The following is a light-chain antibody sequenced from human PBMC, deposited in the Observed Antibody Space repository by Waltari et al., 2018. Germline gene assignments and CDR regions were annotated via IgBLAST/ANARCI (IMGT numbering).Light chain of an antibody. CDR1: QGIYTN. V-gene: IGKV3-15*01. Sequence: EVLMTQSPATLAVSPGERATISCRASQGIYTNLAWYQQKPDQSPRLLIYDASTRASGTPARFSGSGSGTEFTLTIGSLQSEDSAIYICQQYNVWPPSTFGQGTRLEIK. CDR2: DAS. CDR3: QQYNVWPPST. J-gene: IGKJ5*01.